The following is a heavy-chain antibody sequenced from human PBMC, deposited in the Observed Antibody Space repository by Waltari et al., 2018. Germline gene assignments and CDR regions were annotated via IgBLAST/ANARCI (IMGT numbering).Heavy chain of an antibody. CDR3: AREWRRSLAFFDWLLSALDF. Sequence: EVQLLESGGGLVQSGRSLGLSSAASGFDFNNHAMGWVRQAPGKVLEWVSVISYDGRTIYPEDSLRDRFTISRDNPRNTLYLEMNSLRGEDTAVYYCAREWRRSLAFFDWLLSALDFRSQGTLVAVSS. CDR2: ISYDGRTI. D-gene: IGHD3-3*02. CDR1: GFDFNNHA. V-gene: IGHV3-23*01. J-gene: IGHJ4*02.